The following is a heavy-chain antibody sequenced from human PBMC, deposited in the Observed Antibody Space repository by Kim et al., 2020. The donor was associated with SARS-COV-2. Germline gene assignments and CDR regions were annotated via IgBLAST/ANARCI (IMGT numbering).Heavy chain of an antibody. J-gene: IGHJ4*02. D-gene: IGHD6-13*01. V-gene: IGHV1-69*01. CDR3: ARETELAAAGWEQGGFDY. Sequence: FQGRVTITADDSTSTAYMELSSLRSDDTAVYYCARETELAAAGWEQGGFDYWGQGTLVTVSS.